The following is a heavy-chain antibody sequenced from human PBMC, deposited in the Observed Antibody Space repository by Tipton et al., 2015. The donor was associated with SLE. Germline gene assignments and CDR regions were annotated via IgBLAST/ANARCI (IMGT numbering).Heavy chain of an antibody. CDR3: ARGAKYYYHYMDV. V-gene: IGHV3-7*04. CDR2: IKQDGSEK. Sequence: GSLRLSCAASGFTFSSYWMSWVRQAPGKGLEWVANIKQDGSEKYYVDSVKGRFTISRDNAKNSLYLQMNSLRVEDTAVYYCARGAKYYYHYMDVWGKGTTVTVSS. J-gene: IGHJ6*03. D-gene: IGHD4/OR15-4a*01. CDR1: GFTFSSYW.